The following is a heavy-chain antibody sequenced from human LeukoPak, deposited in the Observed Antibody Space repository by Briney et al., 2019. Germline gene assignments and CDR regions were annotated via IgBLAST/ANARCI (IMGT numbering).Heavy chain of an antibody. D-gene: IGHD3-10*01. CDR3: AAGRVLLWFGELSKNAFGI. CDR2: MNPNSGNT. CDR1: GYTFTSYD. Sequence: ASVKVSCKASGYTFTSYDINWVRQATGQGLEWMGWMNPNSGNTGYAQKCQGRGNITRNTSISTAYMELSSLRSEDTAVYYCAAGRVLLWFGELSKNAFGIWGQGTMVTVSS. J-gene: IGHJ3*02. V-gene: IGHV1-8*03.